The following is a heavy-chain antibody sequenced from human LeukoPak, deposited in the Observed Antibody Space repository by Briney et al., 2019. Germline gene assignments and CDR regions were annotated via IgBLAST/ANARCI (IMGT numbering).Heavy chain of an antibody. J-gene: IGHJ4*02. V-gene: IGHV3-23*01. CDR1: GFTFSSYA. CDR2: IRRTGGST. CDR3: ANTDYYDTSALDY. Sequence: GGSLRLSCAASGFTFSSYAMSWVHQAPGKGLEWVSAIRRTGGSTYYADSGKGRFTISRDNSKNTLYLQMNSLRAEDTAVYYCANTDYYDTSALDYWGQGTLVTVSS. D-gene: IGHD3-22*01.